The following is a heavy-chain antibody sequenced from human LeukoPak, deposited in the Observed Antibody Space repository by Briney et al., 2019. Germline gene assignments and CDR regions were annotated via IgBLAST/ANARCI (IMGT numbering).Heavy chain of an antibody. V-gene: IGHV4-4*07. CDR1: GATTNLYH. CDR2: VNMSGST. Sequence: PPQTLSPTCTLSGATTNLYHWAWVRQTAGGGREWIVRVNMSGSTNYNPSLWSRVAISMDNSNNQFSLKMNSVTAADTGVYYCARDESSRDDSGGYHCWGQATLVAVSA. D-gene: IGHD3-22*01. J-gene: IGHJ4*02. CDR3: ARDESSRDDSGGYHC.